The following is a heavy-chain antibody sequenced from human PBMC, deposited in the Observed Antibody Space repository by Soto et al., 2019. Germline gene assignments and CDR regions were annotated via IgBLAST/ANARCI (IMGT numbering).Heavy chain of an antibody. Sequence: ASVKVSCKASGYTFTSYGVSWVRQAPGQGLEWMGWISGYNGNTNYAQKFQDRVTMTTNTSTNTAYMELSSLRSEDTAVYYCARVYYDFWSGYSGYMDVWGKGTTVTVSS. CDR1: GYTFTSYG. CDR3: ARVYYDFWSGYSGYMDV. J-gene: IGHJ6*03. CDR2: ISGYNGNT. V-gene: IGHV1-18*01. D-gene: IGHD3-3*01.